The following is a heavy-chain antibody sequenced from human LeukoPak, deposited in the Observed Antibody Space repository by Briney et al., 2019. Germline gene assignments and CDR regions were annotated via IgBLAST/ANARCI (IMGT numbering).Heavy chain of an antibody. D-gene: IGHD2-21*02. CDR3: ARVRLAYCGGDCSSGGFDY. CDR2: INPSGGST. J-gene: IGHJ4*02. CDR1: GYTFTSYG. Sequence: ASVKVSCKASGYTFTSYGISWVRQAPGQGLEWMGIINPSGGSTSYAQRFQGRVTMTRDTSTSTVYMELSSLRSEDTAVYYCARVRLAYCGGDCSSGGFDYWGQGTLVTVSS. V-gene: IGHV1-46*01.